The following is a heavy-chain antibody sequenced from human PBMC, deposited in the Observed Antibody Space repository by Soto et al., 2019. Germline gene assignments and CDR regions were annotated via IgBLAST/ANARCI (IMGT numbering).Heavy chain of an antibody. Sequence: QVQLVQSGAEVKKAGASVKVSCKASGYTFTNYDINWVRQATGQGLEWMGWMNPNSGNTGYTQKFQGRVTMTRSTSLTTAYMELSGLRSEHTAVYYCARATSDTTLVDFYYYGMDVWGQGTTVTVSS. J-gene: IGHJ6*02. CDR1: GYTFTNYD. CDR2: MNPNSGNT. V-gene: IGHV1-8*01. D-gene: IGHD5-18*01. CDR3: ARATSDTTLVDFYYYGMDV.